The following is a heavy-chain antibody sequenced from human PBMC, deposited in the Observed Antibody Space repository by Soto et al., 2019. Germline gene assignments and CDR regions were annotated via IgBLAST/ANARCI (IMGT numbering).Heavy chain of an antibody. V-gene: IGHV1-69*13. CDR1: GGTFSSYA. CDR3: AREVVSAAFDI. Sequence: SVKVSFKASGGTFSSYAISWVRPAPGQGLEWMGGIIPIFGTANYAQKFQGRVTITADESTSTAYMELSSLRSEDTAVYYCAREVVSAAFDIWGQGTMVTVSS. CDR2: IIPIFGTA. J-gene: IGHJ3*02. D-gene: IGHD3-16*01.